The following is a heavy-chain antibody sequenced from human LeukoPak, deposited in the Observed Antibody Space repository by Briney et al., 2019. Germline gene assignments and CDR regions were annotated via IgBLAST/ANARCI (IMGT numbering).Heavy chain of an antibody. CDR1: GFIFSSYG. D-gene: IGHD2-21*02. Sequence: GGSLRLSCAASGFIFSSYGMHWVRQAPGKGLEWVAVISYDGSKKYYADSVKGRFTISRDNSKNTLYLQMNSLRVEDTAVYYCARFMVTVYAFDIWGQGTMVTVSS. J-gene: IGHJ3*02. CDR2: ISYDGSKK. CDR3: ARFMVTVYAFDI. V-gene: IGHV3-30*03.